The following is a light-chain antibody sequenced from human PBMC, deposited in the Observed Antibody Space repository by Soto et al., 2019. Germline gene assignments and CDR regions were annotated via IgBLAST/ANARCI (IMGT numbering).Light chain of an antibody. CDR3: GTWDSSLSAVV. V-gene: IGLV1-51*01. CDR1: SSNIGNNY. J-gene: IGLJ2*01. CDR2: DNN. Sequence: QSVLTQPPSVSAASGQKVTISCSGSSSNIGNNYVPWYQQLPGTAPKLLIYDNNKRPSGIPDRFSGSKSGTSATLGITGLQTGDEADYYCGTWDSSLSAVVFGGGTKLTVL.